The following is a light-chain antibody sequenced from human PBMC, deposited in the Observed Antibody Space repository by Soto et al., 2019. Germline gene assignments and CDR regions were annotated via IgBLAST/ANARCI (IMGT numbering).Light chain of an antibody. CDR2: AAS. CDR3: QNYNSVPPFT. CDR1: QGISNN. V-gene: IGKV1-27*01. Sequence: DIQMAQSPSSLSASVGDRVTITCRASQGISNNLAWYQQKPGKVPKLLMYAASTLQSGVPSRFSGSGSGTDFTLTISGLQPEDAATYYCQNYNSVPPFTFGPGTKVDLK. J-gene: IGKJ3*01.